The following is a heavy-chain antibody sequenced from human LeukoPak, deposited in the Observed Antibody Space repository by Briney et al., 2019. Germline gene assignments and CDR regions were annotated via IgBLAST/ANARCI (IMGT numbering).Heavy chain of an antibody. CDR1: GFTFNTYA. J-gene: IGHJ4*02. CDR2: IRYDGSNK. V-gene: IGHV3-30*02. D-gene: IGHD3-22*01. Sequence: PGGSLRLSCAASGFTFNTYAMSWVRQAPGKGLEWVAFIRYDGSNKYYADSVKGRFTISRDNSKNTLHLQVNSLRADDTAVYYCAKDQFYDSSGVFDYWGQGTLVTVSS. CDR3: AKDQFYDSSGVFDY.